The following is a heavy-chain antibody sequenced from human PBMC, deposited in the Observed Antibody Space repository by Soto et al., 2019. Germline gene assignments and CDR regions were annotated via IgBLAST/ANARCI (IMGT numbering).Heavy chain of an antibody. D-gene: IGHD3-16*01. CDR1: GFTFSSYG. CDR3: ATHRGGEPPYYYYGMDV. Sequence: PGGSLRLSCAASGFTFSSYGMHWVRQAPGKGLEWVAVISYDGSNKYYADSVKGRFTISRDNSKNTLYLQMNSPRAEDTAAYYCATHRGGEPPYYYYGMDVWGQGTTVTVSS. CDR2: ISYDGSNK. J-gene: IGHJ6*02. V-gene: IGHV3-30*03.